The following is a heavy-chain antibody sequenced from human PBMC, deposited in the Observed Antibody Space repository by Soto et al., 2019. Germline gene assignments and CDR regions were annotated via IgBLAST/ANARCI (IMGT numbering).Heavy chain of an antibody. J-gene: IGHJ5*02. V-gene: IGHV3-30*03. Sequence: GGSLRLSCAASGFTFSNYGIHWVRQAPGKGLEWVAVISYDGSNKYYADSVKGRFTISRDNSKNTLYLQMNSLRAEDAAVYYCARDFSGNTQAYNWFDTWGQGTLVTVSS. CDR1: GFTFSNYG. CDR3: ARDFSGNTQAYNWFDT. CDR2: ISYDGSNK. D-gene: IGHD1-7*01.